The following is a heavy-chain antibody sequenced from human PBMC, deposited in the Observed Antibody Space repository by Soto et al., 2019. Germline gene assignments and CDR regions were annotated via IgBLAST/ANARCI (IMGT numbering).Heavy chain of an antibody. CDR3: ARDHFLSVTSYGMDV. CDR1: GFTFSSYD. D-gene: IGHD4-4*01. V-gene: IGHV3-13*01. Sequence: GGSLRLSCAASGFTFSSYDMHWVRQATGKGLEWVSAIGTAGDTYYPGSVKGRFTISRENAKNSLYLQMNSLRAEDTAVYYCARDHFLSVTSYGMDVWGQGTTVTVSS. J-gene: IGHJ6*02. CDR2: IGTAGDT.